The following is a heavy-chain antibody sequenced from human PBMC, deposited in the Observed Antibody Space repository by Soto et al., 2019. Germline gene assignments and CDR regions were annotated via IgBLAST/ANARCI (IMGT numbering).Heavy chain of an antibody. V-gene: IGHV4-59*01. CDR1: GGTISGFY. J-gene: IGHJ4*02. CDR3: ARHDNMTLGSQYLDS. Sequence: SQTLPLTWTVSGGTISGFYWRCIRQHTGKGLEWIGYIYYSGSTNYNPSLKSRVTISVDTSKNQFSLKLSSVTAADTALYFCARHDNMTLGSQYLDSWGPGTLVTVS. D-gene: IGHD1-1*01. CDR2: IYYSGST.